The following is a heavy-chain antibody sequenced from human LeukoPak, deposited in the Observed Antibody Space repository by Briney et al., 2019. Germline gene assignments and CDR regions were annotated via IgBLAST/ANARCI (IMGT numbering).Heavy chain of an antibody. CDR1: GITFINAW. V-gene: IGHV3-15*01. Sequence: GGSLRLSCAASGITFINAWMRWVRQAPGKGLEWVGRIKSKTDGGTIDYAAPVKGRFTISRDDSENTLYLQMNSLKTEDTAFYYCATGNYYGSRSYAYWGQGTLVTVSS. CDR3: ATGNYYGSRSYAY. D-gene: IGHD3-10*01. CDR2: IKSKTDGGTI. J-gene: IGHJ4*02.